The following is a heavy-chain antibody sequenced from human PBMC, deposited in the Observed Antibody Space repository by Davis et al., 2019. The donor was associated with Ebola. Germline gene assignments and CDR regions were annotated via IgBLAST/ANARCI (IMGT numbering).Heavy chain of an antibody. Sequence: ASVKVSCKASGYTFRNSAISWVRQAPGQGLEWMGWITAYNGNTNYAQILQGRVTMTTDTSTTTVYMDLSSLRSEDTALYYCTTPGGQDSGYDVFDIWGQGTMVTVSS. D-gene: IGHD5-12*01. CDR1: GYTFRNSA. J-gene: IGHJ3*02. CDR2: ITAYNGNT. CDR3: TTPGGQDSGYDVFDI. V-gene: IGHV1-18*01.